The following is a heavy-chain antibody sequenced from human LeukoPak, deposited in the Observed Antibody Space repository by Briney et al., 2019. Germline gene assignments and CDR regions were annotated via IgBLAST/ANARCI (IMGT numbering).Heavy chain of an antibody. CDR1: GGSFSGYY. J-gene: IGHJ6*02. V-gene: IGHV4-34*01. CDR3: ARGILRYFDWLSGYGMDV. Sequence: KPSETLSLTCGVYGGSFSGYYWSWIRQAPGKGLEWIGEINHSGSTNYNPSLKSRVTISVDTSKNQFSLKLSSVTAADTAVYYCARGILRYFDWLSGYGMDVWGQGTTVTVSS. CDR2: INHSGST. D-gene: IGHD3-9*01.